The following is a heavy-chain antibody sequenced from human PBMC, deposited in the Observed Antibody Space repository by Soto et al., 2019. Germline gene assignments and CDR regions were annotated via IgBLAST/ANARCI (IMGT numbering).Heavy chain of an antibody. CDR1: GFTVSSNY. CDR3: ARDRSTSSCHYFDY. V-gene: IGHV3-53*01. J-gene: IGHJ4*02. Sequence: GGSLRLSCAASGFTVSSNYMSWVRQAPGKGLEWVSLIYSGDYTYYADSVKGRFTISRDRSKNTLYLHMSSLRAEDTAVYYCARDRSTSSCHYFDYWGQGTLVTVSS. CDR2: IYSGDYT. D-gene: IGHD6-6*01.